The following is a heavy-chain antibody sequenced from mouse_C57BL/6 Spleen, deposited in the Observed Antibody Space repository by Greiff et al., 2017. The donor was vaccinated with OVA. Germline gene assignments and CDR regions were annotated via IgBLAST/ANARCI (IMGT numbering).Heavy chain of an antibody. CDR1: GYTFTDYY. J-gene: IGHJ4*01. D-gene: IGHD1-1*01. CDR3: ARGVLLRGAMDY. CDR2: LNPNNGGT. V-gene: IGHV1-26*01. Sequence: EVQLQQSGPELVKPGASVKISCTASGYTFTDYYMNWVKQSHGKSLEWIGDLNPNNGGTSYNQKFKGKATLTVDKSSITAYMELRSLTSEDSAVYYCARGVLLRGAMDYWGQGTSVTVSS.